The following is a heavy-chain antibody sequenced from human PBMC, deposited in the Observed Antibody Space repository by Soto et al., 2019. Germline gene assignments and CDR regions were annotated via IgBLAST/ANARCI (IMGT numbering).Heavy chain of an antibody. J-gene: IGHJ6*02. CDR1: GFTFSSYG. V-gene: IGHV3-33*01. CDR3: ARARGTPQYYYYYGMDV. Sequence: GGSLRLSCAASGFTFSSYGMHWVRQAPGKGLEWVAVIWYDGSNKYYADSVRGRFTISRDNSKNTLYLQMNSLIAEDTAVYYCARARGTPQYYYYYGMDVWGQGTTVTVSS. CDR2: IWYDGSNK.